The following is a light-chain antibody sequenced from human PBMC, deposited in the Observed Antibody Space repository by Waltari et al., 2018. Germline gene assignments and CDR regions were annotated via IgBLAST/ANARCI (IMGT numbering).Light chain of an antibody. CDR3: SSYTSSSSWV. V-gene: IGLV2-14*01. CDR2: EVS. CDR1: RSDVGGYNY. J-gene: IGLJ3*02. Sequence: QSALPQPASVSGSPGQSITIPCTGTRSDVGGYNYVSWYQQHPGKAPKLMIYEVSNRPSGVSNRFSGSKSGNTASLTISGLQAEDEADYYCSSYTSSSSWVFGGGTKLTVL.